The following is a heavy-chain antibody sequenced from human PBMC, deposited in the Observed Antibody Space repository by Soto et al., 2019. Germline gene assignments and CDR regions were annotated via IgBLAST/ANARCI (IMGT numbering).Heavy chain of an antibody. D-gene: IGHD4-4*01. CDR3: ARGPVTTPSYYYYCGMDV. CDR2: IIPIFGTA. CDR1: GGTFSSYA. J-gene: IGHJ6*02. V-gene: IGHV1-69*13. Sequence: SVKVSCKASGGTFSSYAISWVRQAPGQGLEWMGGIIPIFGTANYAQKFQGRVTITADESTSTAYMELSSLRSEDTAVYYCARGPVTTPSYYYYCGMDVWGQGTTVTVSS.